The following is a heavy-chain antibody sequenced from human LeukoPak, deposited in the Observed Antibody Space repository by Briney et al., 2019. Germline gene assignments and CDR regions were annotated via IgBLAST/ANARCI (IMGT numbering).Heavy chain of an antibody. D-gene: IGHD4-17*01. CDR2: IIPIIAVS. Sequence: SVKVSCKASGGTFSSSAISWVRQVPGQGLEWMGKIIPIIAVSNIAQKLQGRVTMTTDTSTSTAYMELRSLRSDDTAVYYCARDPLGYGDYGDWFDPWGQGTLVTVSS. J-gene: IGHJ5*02. V-gene: IGHV1-69*04. CDR3: ARDPLGYGDYGDWFDP. CDR1: GGTFSSSA.